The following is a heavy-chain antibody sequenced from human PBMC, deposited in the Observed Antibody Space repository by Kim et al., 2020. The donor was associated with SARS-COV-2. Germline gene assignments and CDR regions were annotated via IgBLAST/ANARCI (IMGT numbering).Heavy chain of an antibody. V-gene: IGHV3-23*01. Sequence: YYADSVKGRFTIARDNSKNTLYLQMNSLRAEDTAVYYCAKAFGYSGSVDYWGQGTLVTVSS. CDR3: AKAFGYSGSVDY. D-gene: IGHD5-12*01. J-gene: IGHJ4*02.